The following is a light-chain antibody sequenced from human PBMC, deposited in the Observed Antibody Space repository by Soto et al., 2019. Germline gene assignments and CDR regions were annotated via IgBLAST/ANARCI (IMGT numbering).Light chain of an antibody. Sequence: QSVLTQPASVSGSPGHSITISCTGTSSDVGGYNYVSWYQQHPGEAPKLMIYDVSNRPSGVSNRFSGSKSGNTASLTISGLQAEDEADYYCSSYTSSSTYVFGTGTKVTVL. J-gene: IGLJ1*01. CDR1: SSDVGGYNY. CDR3: SSYTSSSTYV. V-gene: IGLV2-14*01. CDR2: DVS.